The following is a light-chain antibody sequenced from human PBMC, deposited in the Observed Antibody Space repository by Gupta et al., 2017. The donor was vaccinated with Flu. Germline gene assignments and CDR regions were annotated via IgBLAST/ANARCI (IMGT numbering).Light chain of an antibody. CDR3: SVWDDSLSGRV. CDR1: SSNIGSNS. CDR2: LSD. Sequence: RVTRSCSGSSSNIGSNSVYWYQQVPGTAPKLLIYLSDQRPSGVPDRFSGSKSGASASLSISGLRPEDEADYYCSVWDDSLSGRVFGGGTKLTVL. V-gene: IGLV1-47*01. J-gene: IGLJ3*02.